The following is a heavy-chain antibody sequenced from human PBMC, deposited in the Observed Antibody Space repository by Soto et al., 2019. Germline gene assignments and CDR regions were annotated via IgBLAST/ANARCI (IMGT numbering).Heavy chain of an antibody. Sequence: ASVKVSCKASGYTFTSYYMHWVRQAPGQGLEWMGIINPSGGSTSYAQKFQGRVTMTRDTSTSTVYMELSSLRSEDTAVYYCAKKDCTGGSCYRPFDHWGKGTLVTVSS. D-gene: IGHD2-15*01. CDR2: INPSGGST. CDR1: GYTFTSYY. J-gene: IGHJ4*02. V-gene: IGHV1-46*01. CDR3: AKKDCTGGSCYRPFDH.